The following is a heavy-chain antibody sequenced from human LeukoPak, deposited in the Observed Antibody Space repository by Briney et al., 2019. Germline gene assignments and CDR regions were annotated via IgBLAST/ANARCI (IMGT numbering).Heavy chain of an antibody. Sequence: GGSLRLSCAASGFTFSSYGMSWVRQAPGKGLEWVSAISGSGGSTYYADSVKGRFTISRDNSKNTLYLQMNSLRAEDTAVYYCASWGYYYGSGSYPKVPFDYWGQGTLVTVSS. D-gene: IGHD3-10*01. CDR2: ISGSGGST. J-gene: IGHJ4*02. V-gene: IGHV3-23*01. CDR1: GFTFSSYG. CDR3: ASWGYYYGSGSYPKVPFDY.